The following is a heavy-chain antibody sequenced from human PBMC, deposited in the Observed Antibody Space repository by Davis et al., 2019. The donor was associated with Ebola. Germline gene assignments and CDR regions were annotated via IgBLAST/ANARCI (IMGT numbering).Heavy chain of an antibody. D-gene: IGHD3-3*01. CDR3: ARATFWSGYYYIDY. CDR2: IYYSGST. CDR1: GGSISSYY. Sequence: GSLRLSCTVSGGSISSYYWSWIRQPPGKGLEWIGYIYYSGSTNYNPSLKSRVTISVDTSKNQFSLKLSSVTTADTAVYYCARATFWSGYYYIDYWGQGTLVTVSS. V-gene: IGHV4-59*01. J-gene: IGHJ4*02.